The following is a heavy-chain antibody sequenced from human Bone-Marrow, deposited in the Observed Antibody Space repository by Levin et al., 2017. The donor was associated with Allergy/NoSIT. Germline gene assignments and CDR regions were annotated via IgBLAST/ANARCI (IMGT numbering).Heavy chain of an antibody. D-gene: IGHD6-19*01. CDR1: GFPFSSYA. CDR3: AKEPGYSIGWGIDH. Sequence: LSLTCAASGFPFSSYAMSWVRQAPGKGLEWVATISGSGAGTDYAESVKGRFTISRDKSKNTLSLQMNSLRAEDTAVYYCAKEPGYSIGWGIDHWGQGTLVTVS. V-gene: IGHV3-23*01. J-gene: IGHJ4*02. CDR2: ISGSGAGT.